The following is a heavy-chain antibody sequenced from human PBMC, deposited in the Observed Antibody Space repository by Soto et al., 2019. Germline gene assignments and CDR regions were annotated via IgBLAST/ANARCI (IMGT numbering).Heavy chain of an antibody. CDR3: ARHEDIVVVPAAMIDY. D-gene: IGHD2-2*01. Sequence: SETLSLTCTVSGGSISSSSYYWGWLRQPPGKGLEWIGSIYYSGSTYYNPSLKSRVTISVDTSKNQFSLKLSSVTAADTAVYYCARHEDIVVVPAAMIDYWGQGTLVTVSS. V-gene: IGHV4-39*01. CDR2: IYYSGST. J-gene: IGHJ4*02. CDR1: GGSISSSSYY.